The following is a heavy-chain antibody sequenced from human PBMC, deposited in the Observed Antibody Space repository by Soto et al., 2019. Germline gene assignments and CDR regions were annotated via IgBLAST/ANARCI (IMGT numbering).Heavy chain of an antibody. J-gene: IGHJ3*02. V-gene: IGHV1-18*01. Sequence: ASVKVSCKASGYTFTSYGISWVRQAPGQGLEWMGWISAYNGNTNYAQKLQGRVTMTTDTSTSTAYMELRSLRSDDTAVYYCARDAGDYLWGSYRSAPSAAFDIWGQGTMVTVSS. CDR1: GYTFTSYG. CDR2: ISAYNGNT. CDR3: ARDAGDYLWGSYRSAPSAAFDI. D-gene: IGHD3-16*02.